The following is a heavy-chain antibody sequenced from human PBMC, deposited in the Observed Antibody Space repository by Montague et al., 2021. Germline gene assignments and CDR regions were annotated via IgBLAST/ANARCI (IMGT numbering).Heavy chain of an antibody. Sequence: CAISGDSVCIKNPTRNWVRHSSSIGLAWLVVTYFRFKWYNDYAVSVIGRLNINPDTSKNQFYLQLNSVTPEYTAIYYCTSGREGNYNVMDVWGQGTTVTVSS. CDR1: GDSVCIKNPT. D-gene: IGHD1-1*01. CDR2: TYFRFKWYN. V-gene: IGHV6-1*01. J-gene: IGHJ6*02. CDR3: TSGREGNYNVMDV.